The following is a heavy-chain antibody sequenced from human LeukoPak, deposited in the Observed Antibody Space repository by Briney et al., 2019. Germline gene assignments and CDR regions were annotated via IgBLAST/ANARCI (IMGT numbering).Heavy chain of an antibody. Sequence: PGGSLRLSCAASGFTFSSYSMNWVRQAPGKGLEWVANIKQDGSEKYYVDSVKGRFTISRDNAKNSLYLQMNSLRSEDTAVYYCAILGFLTVGAFDIWGQGTMVTVSS. CDR2: IKQDGSEK. V-gene: IGHV3-7*03. D-gene: IGHD3-9*01. CDR3: AILGFLTVGAFDI. J-gene: IGHJ3*02. CDR1: GFTFSSYS.